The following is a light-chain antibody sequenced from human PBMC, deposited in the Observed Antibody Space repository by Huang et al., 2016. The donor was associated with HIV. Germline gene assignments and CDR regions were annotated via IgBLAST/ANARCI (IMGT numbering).Light chain of an antibody. J-gene: IGKJ1*01. CDR1: QSVSRSF. Sequence: EIVLTQSPGTLSLSPGERATLSCRASQSVSRSFFAWYQQKPGQAPRLLIHGASTRATGIPDRVSGSGSGTDFTLTISRLEPEDFAVYYCQQYGSSSWTFGQGTKVEIK. V-gene: IGKV3-20*01. CDR3: QQYGSSSWT. CDR2: GAS.